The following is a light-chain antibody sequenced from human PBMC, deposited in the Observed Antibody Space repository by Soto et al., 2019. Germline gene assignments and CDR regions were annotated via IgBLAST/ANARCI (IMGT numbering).Light chain of an antibody. CDR2: AAS. V-gene: IGKV1-27*01. CDR1: EGIRNY. Sequence: DIQMTQSPSSLSASAGDRVTITCRASEGIRNYLAWYQQKAGKVPKLLIYAASTLQSGVPSRFSGSGSGTDFTLTISSLQPEDDATYYCQKYDRAPRTFGQGTKVEIK. CDR3: QKYDRAPRT. J-gene: IGKJ1*01.